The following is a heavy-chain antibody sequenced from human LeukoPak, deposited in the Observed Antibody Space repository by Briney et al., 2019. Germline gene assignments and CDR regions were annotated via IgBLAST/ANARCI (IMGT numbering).Heavy chain of an antibody. J-gene: IGHJ2*01. CDR3: ARGNWNDWGNALYFDL. D-gene: IGHD1-20*01. V-gene: IGHV4-59*08. CDR1: GGSISSYY. Sequence: SETLSLTCTVYGGSISSYYWSWIRQPPGKGLEWIGYIYYSGSTSYNPSLKSRVTISVDTSKNQFSLKLSSVTAADTAVYYCARGNWNDWGNALYFDLWGRGTLVTVSS. CDR2: IYYSGST.